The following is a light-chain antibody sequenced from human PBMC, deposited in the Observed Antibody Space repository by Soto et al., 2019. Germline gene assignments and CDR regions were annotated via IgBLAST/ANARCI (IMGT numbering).Light chain of an antibody. V-gene: IGKV1-39*01. CDR2: AAS. CDR1: QSINNY. J-gene: IGKJ4*01. CDR3: QQSYSIPPLT. Sequence: IQLTQSPSSLSASVGDRVIITCRASQSINNYLNWYQQKPGKAPKLLIYAASSLQSGVPSRFSGSGSGTNFTLTISSLQPEDFATYYCQQSYSIPPLTFGGGTKVDIK.